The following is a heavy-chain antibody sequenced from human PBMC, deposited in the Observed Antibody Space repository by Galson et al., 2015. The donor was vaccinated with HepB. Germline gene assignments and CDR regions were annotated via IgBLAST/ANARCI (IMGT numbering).Heavy chain of an antibody. CDR1: GFTFSDYY. D-gene: IGHD3-22*01. CDR2: ISSSSIT. Sequence: SLRLSCAASGFTFSDYYMNWVRQAPGKGLEWVSSISSSSITYYADSVKGRFTISRDNAKNSLYLQMHSLRAEDTAVYYCAREGIVVVIPWGQGTLVTVSS. CDR3: AREGIVVVIP. J-gene: IGHJ5*02. V-gene: IGHV3-69-1*01.